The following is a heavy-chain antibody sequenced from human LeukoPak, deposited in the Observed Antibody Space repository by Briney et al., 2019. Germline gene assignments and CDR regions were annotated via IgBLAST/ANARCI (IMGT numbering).Heavy chain of an antibody. D-gene: IGHD2-15*01. CDR1: GFTFSSHW. V-gene: IGHV3-23*01. CDR2: ISGSGGST. CDR3: ATDIVVVVAATGPDAFDI. Sequence: GGSLRLFCAGSGFTFSSHWIGWVRQAPGKGLEWVSAISGSGGSTYYADSVKGRSTISRDNSKNTLYLQMNSLRAEDTAVYYCATDIVVVVAATGPDAFDIWGQGTMVTVSS. J-gene: IGHJ3*02.